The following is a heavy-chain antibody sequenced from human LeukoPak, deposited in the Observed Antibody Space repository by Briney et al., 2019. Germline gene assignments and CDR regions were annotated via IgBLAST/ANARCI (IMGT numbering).Heavy chain of an antibody. V-gene: IGHV4-39*01. CDR2: IYYSGST. J-gene: IGHJ6*03. CDR3: AGHGDYYYYMDV. CDR1: GGFISSNSYY. Sequence: PSETLSLTCAVSGGFISSNSYYWGWIRQPPGKGLEWIGSIYYSGSTSYNPSLKSRVTISVDTSKNQFSLKLSSVTAADTAVYYCAGHGDYYYYMDVWGKGTTVIISS.